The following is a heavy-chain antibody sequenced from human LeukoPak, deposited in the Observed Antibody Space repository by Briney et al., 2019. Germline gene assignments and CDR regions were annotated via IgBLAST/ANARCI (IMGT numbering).Heavy chain of an antibody. CDR1: GFTVINYA. CDR2: IRESSGDT. J-gene: IGHJ4*02. CDR3: AKRPISGDDKSFDY. V-gene: IGHV3-23*01. D-gene: IGHD2-21*01. Sequence: PGGSLRLSCAASGFTVINYAMNWVRQAPGTGLEWVSTIRESSGDTYYEYSVKGRFTIYRDISKNTVYLQMNSLRVEDTAVYFCAKRPISGDDKSFDYWGQGLLVTVSS.